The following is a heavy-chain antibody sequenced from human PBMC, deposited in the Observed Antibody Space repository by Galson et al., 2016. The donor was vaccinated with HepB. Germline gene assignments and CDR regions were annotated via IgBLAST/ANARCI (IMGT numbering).Heavy chain of an antibody. CDR1: GFSLSTSGEG. Sequence: PALVKPTQTLTLTCTSSGFSLSTSGEGVGWIRQPPGRALEWLALIFWNDDKRYSPSLKSRLTITKDTSKNHVVLTVTNMDPVDTATYYCARFGTEITPGGPFDSWGQGTLVTVSS. CDR3: ARFGTEITPGGPFDS. V-gene: IGHV2-5*01. J-gene: IGHJ4*02. D-gene: IGHD4-23*01. CDR2: IFWNDDK.